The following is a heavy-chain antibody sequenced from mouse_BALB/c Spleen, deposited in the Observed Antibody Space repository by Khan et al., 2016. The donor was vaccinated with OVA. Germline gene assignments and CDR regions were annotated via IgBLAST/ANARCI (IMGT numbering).Heavy chain of an antibody. J-gene: IGHJ2*01. V-gene: IGHV5-6-4*01. Sequence: EVELVESGGGLVRPGGSLKLSCAASGFSFSSYSMSWVRQTPEKRLEWVATISSGGSYTYYPDSVKGRFTISRDNAKNTLYLQMSSLKSEDTAMYYCTRHRGYYGSTPSFDYWGQGTTLTVSS. CDR3: TRHRGYYGSTPSFDY. CDR1: GFSFSSYS. CDR2: ISSGGSYT. D-gene: IGHD1-1*01.